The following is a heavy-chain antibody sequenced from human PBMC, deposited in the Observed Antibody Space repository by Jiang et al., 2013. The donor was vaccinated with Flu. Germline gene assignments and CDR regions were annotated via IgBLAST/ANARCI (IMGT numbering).Heavy chain of an antibody. Sequence: FTSYGISWVRQAPGQGLEWMGWISAYNGNTNYAQKLQGRVTMTTDTSTSTAYMELRSLRSDDTAVYYCARDLVVIAVAGYYFDYWGQGTLVTVSS. V-gene: IGHV1-18*01. CDR3: ARDLVVIAVAGYYFDY. D-gene: IGHD6-19*01. CDR2: ISAYNGNT. J-gene: IGHJ4*02. CDR1: FTSYG.